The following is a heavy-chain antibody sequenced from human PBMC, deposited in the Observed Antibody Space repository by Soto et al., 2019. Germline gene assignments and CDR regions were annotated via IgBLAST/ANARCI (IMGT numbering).Heavy chain of an antibody. CDR3: ARSRDSTYTY. D-gene: IGHD3-16*01. CDR1: GGSFIGYD. J-gene: IGHJ4*02. V-gene: IGHV4-34*01. CDR2: INHRGSR. Sequence: PSETLSLTCVVSGGSFIGYDWTWIRQPPGKGLEWIADINHRGSRNYNPSLRSRVTISIGTSTSQFSLRLTSVTAADTAVYYCARSRDSTYTYWGLGTLVTVSS.